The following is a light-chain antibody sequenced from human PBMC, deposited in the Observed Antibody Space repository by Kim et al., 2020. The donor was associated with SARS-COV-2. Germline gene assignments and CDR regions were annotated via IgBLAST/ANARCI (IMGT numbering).Light chain of an antibody. J-gene: IGKJ2*01. CDR3: QQYYYSPNT. Sequence: IVMTQPPGSLALSLGERATINCKSSQTILDRSNNKNKLAWYQQKPGQPPKLLIYWASTRESGVPDRFSGSGSGTDFTLTISSLEAEDVADYYCQQYYYSPNTFGQGTKLEI. V-gene: IGKV4-1*01. CDR2: WAS. CDR1: QTILDRSNNKNK.